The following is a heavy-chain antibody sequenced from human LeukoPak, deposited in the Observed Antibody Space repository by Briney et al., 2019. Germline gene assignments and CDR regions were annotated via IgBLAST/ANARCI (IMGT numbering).Heavy chain of an antibody. Sequence: GGSLRLSCAASGFTVSSNHMSWVRQAPGKGLEWVSGISGGSGSTYYADSVKGRFTISRDNSKNTLYLQMNSLRAEDTAVYYCANPYDPYSSSWYWYFQHWGQGTLVTVSS. V-gene: IGHV3-23*01. CDR3: ANPYDPYSSSWYWYFQH. J-gene: IGHJ1*01. CDR1: GFTVSSNH. CDR2: ISGGSGST. D-gene: IGHD6-13*01.